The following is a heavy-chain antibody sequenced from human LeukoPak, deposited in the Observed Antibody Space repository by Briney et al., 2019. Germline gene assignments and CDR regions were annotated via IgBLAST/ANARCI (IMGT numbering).Heavy chain of an antibody. Sequence: QTGGSLRLSCAASEFTFSDYAMSWVRQAPGKGLEWVSVISGGGDNTFYADSVKGRFTISRDNSKNTLYLQMYSLRAEDTAVYYCAREGNYMDVWGKGTTVTVSS. J-gene: IGHJ6*03. CDR1: EFTFSDYA. V-gene: IGHV3-23*01. CDR2: ISGGGDNT. CDR3: AREGNYMDV. D-gene: IGHD2/OR15-2a*01.